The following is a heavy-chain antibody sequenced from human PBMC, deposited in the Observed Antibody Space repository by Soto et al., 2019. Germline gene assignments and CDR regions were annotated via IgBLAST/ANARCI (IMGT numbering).Heavy chain of an antibody. CDR2: INSDGSST. D-gene: IGHD2-2*01. CDR1: GFTFSSYW. J-gene: IGHJ6*03. V-gene: IGHV3-74*01. CDR3: ARVKAVVVPAAYMLYDYYYYMDV. Sequence: EVQLVESGGGLVQPGGSLRLSCAASGFTFSSYWMHWVRQAPGKGLVWVSRINSDGSSTSYADSVKGRFTISRDNAKNTLYLQMNSLRAEDTAVYYCARVKAVVVPAAYMLYDYYYYMDVWGKGTTVTVSS.